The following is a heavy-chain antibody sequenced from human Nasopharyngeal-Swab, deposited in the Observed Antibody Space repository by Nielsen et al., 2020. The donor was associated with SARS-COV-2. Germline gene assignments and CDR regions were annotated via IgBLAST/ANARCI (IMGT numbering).Heavy chain of an antibody. J-gene: IGHJ3*02. D-gene: IGHD5-12*01. V-gene: IGHV1-69*01. CDR1: GFTFSSYA. CDR2: IIPIFGTA. CDR3: ARDRDSGYSDQRSAFDI. Sequence: GGSLRLSCAASGFTFSSYAISWVRQAPGQGLEWMGGIIPIFGTANYAQKFQGRVTITADESTSTAYMELSSLRSEDTAVYYCARDRDSGYSDQRSAFDIWGQGTMVTVSS.